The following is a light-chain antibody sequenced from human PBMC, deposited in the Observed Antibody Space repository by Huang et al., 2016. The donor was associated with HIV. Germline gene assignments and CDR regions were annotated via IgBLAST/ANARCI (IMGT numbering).Light chain of an antibody. J-gene: IGKJ2*01. V-gene: IGKV1-5*03. CDR3: QQCYASSYT. Sequence: DIQMTQSPSTLSASVGDRVTITCRASQRIGTWLAWYQQKPGKAPKLLISKASSLQSGVPSRFSGSGSGTQFTLTIRTLQPDDFATYYCQQCYASSYTFGQGTKLEIK. CDR2: KAS. CDR1: QRIGTW.